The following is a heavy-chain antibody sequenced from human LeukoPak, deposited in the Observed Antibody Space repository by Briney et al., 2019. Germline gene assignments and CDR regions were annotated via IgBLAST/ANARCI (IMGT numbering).Heavy chain of an antibody. CDR1: TSR. J-gene: IGHJ5*01. CDR3: ARDLWNFYDDSGYNRDFDS. V-gene: IGHV1-18*01. Sequence: ASVKVSCKATSRISWVRQAPGQGLEWMGWIGTYGGDTYYAQKFQGRITVTTDTSTSTVYMELRNLRSDDTAVYYCARDLWNFYDDSGYNRDFDSWGQGTLVTVSS. D-gene: IGHD3-22*01. CDR2: IGTYGGDT.